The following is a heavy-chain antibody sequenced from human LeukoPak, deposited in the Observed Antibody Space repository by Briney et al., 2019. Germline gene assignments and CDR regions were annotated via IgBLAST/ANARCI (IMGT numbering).Heavy chain of an antibody. Sequence: SETLSLTCSVSGGSISGYYWSWIRQPPGKGLEWIGYIYYSGSTKYNPSLESRVTISVDTSKSQFSLKLSSVTTADTAVYYCARGGGSPEFWGQGTQVTVSS. J-gene: IGHJ4*02. CDR1: GGSISGYY. CDR2: IYYSGST. CDR3: ARGGGSPEF. D-gene: IGHD1-26*01. V-gene: IGHV4-59*01.